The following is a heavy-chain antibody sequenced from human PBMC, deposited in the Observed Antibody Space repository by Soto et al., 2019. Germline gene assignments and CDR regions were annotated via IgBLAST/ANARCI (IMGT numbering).Heavy chain of an antibody. J-gene: IGHJ1*01. Sequence: GGSLRLSCAVSGFTFSSHWMHWVRQAPGKGLVWVSAISGSGGSTYYADSVKGRFTISRDNSKNTLFLQMNSLRAEDTAVYYCAKAPSPMIVVVTGYFQHWGQGTLVTVSS. V-gene: IGHV3-23*01. D-gene: IGHD3-22*01. CDR2: ISGSGGST. CDR1: GFTFSSHW. CDR3: AKAPSPMIVVVTGYFQH.